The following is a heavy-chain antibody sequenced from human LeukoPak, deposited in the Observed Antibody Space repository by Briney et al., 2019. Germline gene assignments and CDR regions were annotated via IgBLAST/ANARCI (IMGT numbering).Heavy chain of an antibody. V-gene: IGHV1-69*04. CDR1: GGTFSSYA. CDR2: IIPILGIA. CDR3: ARDPPYYYDSSGYGDWFDP. D-gene: IGHD3-22*01. J-gene: IGHJ5*02. Sequence: ASVKVSCKASGGTFSSYAISWVRQAPGQGLEWMGRIIPILGIANYAQKFQGRVTITADKSTSTAYMELSSLRSEDTAVYYCARDPPYYYDSSGYGDWFDPWGQGTLVTVSS.